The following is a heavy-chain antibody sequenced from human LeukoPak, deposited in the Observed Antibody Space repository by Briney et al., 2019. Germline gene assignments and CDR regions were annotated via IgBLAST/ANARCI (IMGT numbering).Heavy chain of an antibody. D-gene: IGHD3-10*01. CDR3: TRAEVLLWFGELLPDH. J-gene: IGHJ4*02. CDR1: GFTFGDYA. V-gene: IGHV3-49*04. CDR2: IRSKAYGGTT. Sequence: PGRSLRLSCTASGFTFGDYAMSWVRQAPGKGLEWVGFIRSKAYGGTTEYAASVKGRFTISRDDSKSIAYLQMNSLKTEDTAVYYCTRAEVLLWFGELLPDHWGQGTLVTVSS.